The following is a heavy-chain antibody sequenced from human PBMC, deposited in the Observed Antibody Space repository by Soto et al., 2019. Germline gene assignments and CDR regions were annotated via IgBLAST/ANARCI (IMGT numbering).Heavy chain of an antibody. D-gene: IGHD3-9*01. CDR2: VYNSGST. V-gene: IGHV4-61*01. CDR1: GGSVSGGSYC. Sequence: QVQLQESGPGLVKPSETLSLTCTVSGGSVSGGSYCWSWIRQPPGKGLECIGYVYNSGSTTYNPSLRTXXTXSXXTSKNQFSLGLSPVTAADTAVYYCARVPLTTCFDLWGRGTLVTVSS. J-gene: IGHJ2*01. CDR3: ARVPLTTCFDL.